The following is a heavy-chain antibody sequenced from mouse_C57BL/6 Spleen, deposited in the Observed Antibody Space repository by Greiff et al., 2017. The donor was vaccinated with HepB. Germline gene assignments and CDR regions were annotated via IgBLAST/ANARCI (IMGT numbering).Heavy chain of an antibody. D-gene: IGHD2-5*01. CDR1: GYSITSGYD. V-gene: IGHV3-1*01. CDR3: ARRGYSNYGGYFDY. J-gene: IGHJ2*01. Sequence: EVQLQESGPGMVKPSQSLSLTCTVTGYSITSGYDWHWIRHFPGNKLEWMGYISYSGSTNYNPSLKSRISITHDTSKNHFFLKLNSVTTEDTATYYCARRGYSNYGGYFDYWGQGTTLTVSS. CDR2: ISYSGST.